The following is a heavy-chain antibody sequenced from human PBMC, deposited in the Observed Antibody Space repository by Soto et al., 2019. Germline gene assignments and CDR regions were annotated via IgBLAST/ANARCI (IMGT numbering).Heavy chain of an antibody. V-gene: IGHV4-59*01. J-gene: IGHJ4*02. CDR2: IYYSGST. Sequence: SETLSLTCTVSGGSISSYYWSWIRQPPGKGLEWIGYIYYSGSTNYNPSLKSRVTISVDTSKNQFSLKLSSVTAADTAVYYCARDYYGSGSHYDYWGQGTLVTVSS. CDR3: ARDYYGSGSHYDY. D-gene: IGHD3-10*01. CDR1: GGSISSYY.